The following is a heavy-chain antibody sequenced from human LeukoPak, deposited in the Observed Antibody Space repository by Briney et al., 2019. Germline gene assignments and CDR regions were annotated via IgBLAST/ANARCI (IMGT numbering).Heavy chain of an antibody. J-gene: IGHJ4*02. V-gene: IGHV1-46*01. CDR2: INPSGGST. CDR1: GYTFTSYY. D-gene: IGHD3-3*01. CDR3: ARDPTATIFGRGYFDY. Sequence: ASVKVSCKASGYTFTSYYMHWVRQAPGQGLEWMGIINPSGGSTSYAQKFQGRVTMTRDMSTGTVYMELSRLRSDDTAVYYCARDPTATIFGRGYFDYWGQGTLVTVSS.